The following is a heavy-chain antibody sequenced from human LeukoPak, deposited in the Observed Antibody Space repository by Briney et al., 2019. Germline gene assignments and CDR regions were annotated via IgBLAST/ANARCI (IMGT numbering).Heavy chain of an antibody. Sequence: PGVSLRLSCAASGLTFSSYGMHWVRQAPGRGPEWVAVMRYDGSNKYYADSVKGRFTISRDNSKNTLYLQMNSLRAEDTAVYYCAREGRWLQFRSFDYWGQGALVTVSS. CDR1: GLTFSSYG. J-gene: IGHJ4*02. CDR3: AREGRWLQFRSFDY. CDR2: MRYDGSNK. V-gene: IGHV3-33*01. D-gene: IGHD5-24*01.